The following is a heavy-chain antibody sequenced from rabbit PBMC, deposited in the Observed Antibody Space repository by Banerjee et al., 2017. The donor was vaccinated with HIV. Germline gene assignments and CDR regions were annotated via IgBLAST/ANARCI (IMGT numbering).Heavy chain of an antibody. V-gene: IGHV1S45*01. CDR3: ARDLAGVIGWNFNL. J-gene: IGHJ4*01. CDR2: IYAGNNGSP. Sequence: QEQLEESGGDLVKPEGSLTLTCKASGFDLSGYYYICWVRQAPGKGLEWIGCIYAGNNGSPYYASWAKGRFTISKTSSTTVTLQMTSLTAADTASYFCARDLAGVIGWNFNLWGPGTLVTVS. CDR1: GFDLSGYYY. D-gene: IGHD4-1*01.